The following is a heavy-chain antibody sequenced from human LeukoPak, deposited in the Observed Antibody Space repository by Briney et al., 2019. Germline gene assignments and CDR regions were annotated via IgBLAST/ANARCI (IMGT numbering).Heavy chain of an antibody. CDR1: GHTFTGYY. CDR3: ARGVSGSYSFDY. V-gene: IGHV1-2*02. D-gene: IGHD1-26*01. J-gene: IGHJ4*02. Sequence: GASVKVSCKASGHTFTGYYMHWVRQAPGQGLEWMGWINPNSGGTNYARKFQGRVTMTRDTSISTAYMDLSRLRSDDTAVYYCARGVSGSYSFDYWGQGTLVTVSP. CDR2: INPNSGGT.